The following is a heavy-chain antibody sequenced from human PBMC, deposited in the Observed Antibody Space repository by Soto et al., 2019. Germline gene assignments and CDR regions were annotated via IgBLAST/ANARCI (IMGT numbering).Heavy chain of an antibody. Sequence: GESLKISCKGSGYSFTSYWIGWVRQMPGKGLEWMGIIYPGDSDTRYSPSFQGQVTISADKSISTAYLQWSSLKASDTAMYYCAKTSRITIFGVADFWFDPWGQEPWSPSPQ. J-gene: IGHJ5*02. CDR1: GYSFTSYW. CDR2: IYPGDSDT. D-gene: IGHD3-3*01. V-gene: IGHV5-51*01. CDR3: AKTSRITIFGVADFWFDP.